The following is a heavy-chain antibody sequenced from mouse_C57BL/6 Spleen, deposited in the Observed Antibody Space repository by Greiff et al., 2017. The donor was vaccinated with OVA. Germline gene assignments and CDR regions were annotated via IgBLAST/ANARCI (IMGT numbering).Heavy chain of an antibody. CDR3: ARRNWGSRYFDD. V-gene: IGHV1-55*01. J-gene: IGHJ1*03. CDR1: GYTFTSYW. D-gene: IGHD4-1*01. Sequence: QVQLQQPGAELVKPGASVKMSCKASGYTFTSYWITWVKQRPGQGLEWIGAIYPGSGSTTYNEKFKSKATLTVDTSSSTAYRQLSSVTSEDAAVYYCARRNWGSRYFDDWGTGTTVTVSS. CDR2: IYPGSGST.